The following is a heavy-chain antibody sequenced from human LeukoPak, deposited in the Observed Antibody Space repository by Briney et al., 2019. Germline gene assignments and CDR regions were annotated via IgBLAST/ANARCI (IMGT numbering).Heavy chain of an antibody. Sequence: PSETLSLTCSVSGGSISSVTYYWSWIRPPAGRGLEWIERIYTSESTNYNPSLKSRVTISVDTSTTQFSLKMSSVTAADTAVYYRARDSPIAAAGTWGQGTLVTVSS. CDR2: IYTSEST. CDR3: ARDSPIAAAGT. D-gene: IGHD6-13*01. CDR1: GGSISSVTYY. V-gene: IGHV4-61*02. J-gene: IGHJ4*02.